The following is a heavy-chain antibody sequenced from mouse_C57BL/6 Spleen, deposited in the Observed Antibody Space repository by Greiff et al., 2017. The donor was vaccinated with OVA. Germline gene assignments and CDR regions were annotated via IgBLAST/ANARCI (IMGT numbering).Heavy chain of an antibody. D-gene: IGHD1-1*01. V-gene: IGHV1-9*01. J-gene: IGHJ4*01. CDR3: ERATDGSSSYYAMDY. Sequence: QVQLQQSGAELVKPGASVKLSCKATGYTFTGYCIEWVKQRPGHGLEWIGKIVPGSGSTKYNQKFQGKATFTAETSTNTAYMQLSSLTTEDAAIYYYERATDGSSSYYAMDYWGQGTSVTVSA. CDR2: IVPGSGST. CDR1: GYTFTGYC.